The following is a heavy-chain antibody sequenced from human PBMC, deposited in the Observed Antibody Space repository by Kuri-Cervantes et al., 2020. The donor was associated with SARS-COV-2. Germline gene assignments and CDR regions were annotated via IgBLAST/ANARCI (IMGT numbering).Heavy chain of an antibody. V-gene: IGHV3-30*04. CDR2: ISYDGSNK. CDR1: GFTFSSYA. CDR3: AREAAVAGSGSFDY. Sequence: GESLKISCAASGFTFSSYAMHWVRQAPGKGLEWVAVISYDGSNKYYADSVKGRFTISRDNSKNTLYLQMNSLRAEDTAVYYCAREAAVAGSGSFDYWGQGTLVTVSS. J-gene: IGHJ4*02. D-gene: IGHD6-19*01.